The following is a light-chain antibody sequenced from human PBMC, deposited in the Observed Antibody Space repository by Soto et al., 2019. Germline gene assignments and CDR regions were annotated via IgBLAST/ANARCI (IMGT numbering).Light chain of an antibody. V-gene: IGLV4-69*01. Sequence: QAVVTQPPSASASLGASVKLTCTLSSGHSNYAIAWHQQQPEKGPRFLMKLNSDGSHSKGDGIPDRFSGSSSGAERYLTISTLQSEDEADYYCQTWVTGIHIFGGGTKVTVL. CDR3: QTWVTGIHI. CDR1: SGHSNYA. J-gene: IGLJ2*01. CDR2: LNSDGSH.